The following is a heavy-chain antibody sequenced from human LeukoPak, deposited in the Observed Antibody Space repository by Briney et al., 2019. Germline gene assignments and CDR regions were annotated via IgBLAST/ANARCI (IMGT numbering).Heavy chain of an antibody. CDR3: ASSSSGSYYYYYGMDV. D-gene: IGHD3-10*01. Sequence: SETLSLTCAVYGGSFSGYYWSWIRQPPGKGLEWIGEINHSGSTNYNPSLKSRVTISVDTSKNQFSLKLSSVTAADTAVYYCASSSSGSYYYYYGMDVWGQGTTVTVSS. CDR2: INHSGST. J-gene: IGHJ6*02. V-gene: IGHV4-34*01. CDR1: GGSFSGYY.